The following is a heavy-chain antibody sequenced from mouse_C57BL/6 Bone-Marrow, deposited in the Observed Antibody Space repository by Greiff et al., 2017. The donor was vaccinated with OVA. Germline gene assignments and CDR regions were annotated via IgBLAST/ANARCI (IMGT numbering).Heavy chain of an antibody. D-gene: IGHD1-1*01. J-gene: IGHJ1*03. CDR3: ANKRATKRYFDV. Sequence: QVHVKQSGPGLVQPSQSLSITCTVSGFSLTSYGVHWVRQSPGKGLEWLGVIWSGGGTDYNAAFMYRLGITKDNSTSQVFFKMNSQQADDTAIYYCANKRATKRYFDVWGTGTTVTVSS. CDR2: IWSGGGT. CDR1: GFSLTSYG. V-gene: IGHV2-5*01.